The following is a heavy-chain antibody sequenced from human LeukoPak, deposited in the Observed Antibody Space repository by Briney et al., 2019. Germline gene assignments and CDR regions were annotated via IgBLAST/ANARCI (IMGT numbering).Heavy chain of an antibody. CDR2: VKYGGGS. Sequence: SETLSLTCGVYGGSLSGHSWSWVRQAPGGRLEWIGEVKYGGGSRSNPSLKSRVTMSADTSKNQFSLKLASVTAADTAIYYCARDRPVDYWGQGTLVTVSS. V-gene: IGHV4-34*01. CDR1: GGSLSGHS. CDR3: ARDRPVDY. J-gene: IGHJ4*02.